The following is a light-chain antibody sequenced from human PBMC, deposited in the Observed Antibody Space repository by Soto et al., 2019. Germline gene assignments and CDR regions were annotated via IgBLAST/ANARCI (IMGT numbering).Light chain of an antibody. CDR3: QQYNNWPPLT. CDR1: QSVSSN. CDR2: GAS. V-gene: IGKV3D-15*01. Sequence: EIVMTQSPATLSVSAGERVTLSCRASQSVSSNLAWYQQKPGQAPRLLMYGASTRATGIPARFSGSGSGTDFTLTISSLQSEDFAVYHCQQYNNWPPLTFGGGTKVEIK. J-gene: IGKJ4*01.